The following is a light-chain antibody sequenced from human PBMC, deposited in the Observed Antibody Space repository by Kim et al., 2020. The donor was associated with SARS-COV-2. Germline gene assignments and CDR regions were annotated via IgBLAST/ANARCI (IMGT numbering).Light chain of an antibody. V-gene: IGLV2-8*01. CDR3: SSYAGSNNVL. Sequence: QSALTQPPSASGPPGQSVAISCTGTSSDVGGYNYVSWYQQYPGKAPKLIIYELNKRPSGVPDRLSGSKSGNTASLTVSGLQAEDEADYYCSSYAGSNNVLFGGGTQLTVL. CDR2: ELN. CDR1: SSDVGGYNY. J-gene: IGLJ2*01.